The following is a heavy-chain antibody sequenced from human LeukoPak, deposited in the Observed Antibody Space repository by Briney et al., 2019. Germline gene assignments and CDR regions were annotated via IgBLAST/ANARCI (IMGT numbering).Heavy chain of an antibody. V-gene: IGHV3-21*01. D-gene: IGHD3-10*01. CDR3: ATLPLSWFGESEFDY. CDR1: GFTFSSYS. J-gene: IGHJ4*02. Sequence: PGGSLRLSCAASGFTFSSYSMNWVRQAPGKGLEWVSSISSSSSYIYYADSVKGRFTISRDNAKNSLYLQMNSLRAEDTAVYYCATLPLSWFGESEFDYWGQGTLVTVSS. CDR2: ISSSSSYI.